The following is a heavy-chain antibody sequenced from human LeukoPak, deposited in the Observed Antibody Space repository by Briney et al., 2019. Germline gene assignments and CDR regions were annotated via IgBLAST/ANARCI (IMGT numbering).Heavy chain of an antibody. J-gene: IGHJ4*02. CDR3: ARRYDNSGYYDF. CDR1: GFTFSTYW. CDR2: ISSDGIIT. D-gene: IGHD3-22*01. V-gene: IGHV3-74*03. Sequence: GGSLRLSCAASGFTFSTYWMHWVRHAPGKGLVWVSRISSDGIITPYADSVKGRFTISRDNANNTLYLQMDSLRVEDTAVYYCARRYDNSGYYDFWGQGTLVTVSS.